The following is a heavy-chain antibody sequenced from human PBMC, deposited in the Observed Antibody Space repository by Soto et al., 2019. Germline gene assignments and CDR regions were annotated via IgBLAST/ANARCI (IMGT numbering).Heavy chain of an antibody. CDR2: IYWDDDK. J-gene: IGHJ5*02. CDR1: GFSLSTSGVG. CDR3: AYSGDIAAAVVYNWFDP. D-gene: IGHD6-13*01. Sequence: QSGPTLVNPTQTLTLTCTFSGFSLSTSGVGVGWIRQPPGKALEWLALIYWDDDKRYSPSLKSRLTITKDTSKNQVVLTMTNMDPVDTATYYCAYSGDIAAAVVYNWFDPWGQGTLVTVSS. V-gene: IGHV2-5*02.